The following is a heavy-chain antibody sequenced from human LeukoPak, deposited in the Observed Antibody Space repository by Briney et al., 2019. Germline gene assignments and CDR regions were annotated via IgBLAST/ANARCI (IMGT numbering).Heavy chain of an antibody. V-gene: IGHV1-69*06. CDR2: IIPIFGTA. D-gene: IGHD4-17*01. CDR3: ARDHDDYGDYFNWFDP. Sequence: APVKVSCKASGGTFSSYAISWVRQAPGQGLEWMGGIIPIFGTANYAQKFQGRVTITADKSTSTAYMELSSLRSEDTAVYYCARDHDDYGDYFNWFDPWGQGTLVTVSS. J-gene: IGHJ5*02. CDR1: GGTFSSYA.